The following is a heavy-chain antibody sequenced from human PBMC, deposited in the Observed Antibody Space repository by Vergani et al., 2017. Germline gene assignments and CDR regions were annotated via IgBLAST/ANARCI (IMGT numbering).Heavy chain of an antibody. D-gene: IGHD4-17*01. CDR1: GFTFSTYW. J-gene: IGHJ4*02. CDR3: AKDHDYGDYYY. CDR2: ISGSGGST. Sequence: EVQLVESGGALVQPGGSLRLSCAASGFTFSTYWMSWVRQAPGKGLEWVSAISGSGGSTYYADSVKGRFTISRDNSKNTLYLQMNSLRAEDTAVYYCAKDHDYGDYYYWGQGTLVTVSS. V-gene: IGHV3-23*04.